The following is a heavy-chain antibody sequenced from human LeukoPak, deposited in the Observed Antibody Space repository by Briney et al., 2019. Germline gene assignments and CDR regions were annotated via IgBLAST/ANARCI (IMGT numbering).Heavy chain of an antibody. CDR2: IYHSGST. Sequence: SETLSLTCTVSGGSISSYYWGWIRQPPGKGLEWIGSIYHSGSTYYNPSLKSRVTISVDTSKNQFSLKLSSVTAADTAVYYCARVDGYSGYAPADYFDYWGQGTLVTVSS. D-gene: IGHD5-12*01. CDR3: ARVDGYSGYAPADYFDY. V-gene: IGHV4-39*07. J-gene: IGHJ4*02. CDR1: GGSISSYY.